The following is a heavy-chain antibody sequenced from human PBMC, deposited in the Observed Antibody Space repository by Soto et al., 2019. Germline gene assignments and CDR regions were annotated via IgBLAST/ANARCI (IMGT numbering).Heavy chain of an antibody. V-gene: IGHV3-23*01. CDR1: GFTFASYA. Sequence: EVQLLEAGGGLAQPGTSLRLSCAASGFTFASYAMSWVRQAPGKGLEGVSAISGSGGSIYYADSGRGRFTISRDNTKKMLYLQMSSLRADDTAVYYCAKVPSANYHYYYYMDVWGKGTTVTVSS. CDR2: ISGSGGSI. J-gene: IGHJ6*03. CDR3: AKVPSANYHYYYYMDV.